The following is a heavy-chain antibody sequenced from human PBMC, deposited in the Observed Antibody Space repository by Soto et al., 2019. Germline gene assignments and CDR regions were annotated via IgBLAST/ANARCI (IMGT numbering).Heavy chain of an antibody. D-gene: IGHD3-10*01. J-gene: IGHJ5*02. CDR2: IKYDERST. CDR3: VRDYMLRGRDSNWFDP. Sequence: GGSLRLSGAASGFIFSSYWMHWVRQGPVKVPVWVSRIKYDERSTTYAESVKGRFTISRDNAENTLYLQVNSLRAEDTAVYYCVRDYMLRGRDSNWFDPWGQGTLVTVSS. V-gene: IGHV3-74*01. CDR1: GFIFSSYW.